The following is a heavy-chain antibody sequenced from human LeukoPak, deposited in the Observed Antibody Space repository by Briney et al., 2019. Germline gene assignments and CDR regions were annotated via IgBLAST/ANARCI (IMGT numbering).Heavy chain of an antibody. D-gene: IGHD6-13*01. V-gene: IGHV3-53*01. CDR3: ARGPARIAAAGKDFDY. J-gene: IGHJ4*02. CDR1: GFTVSSNY. Sequence: PGGSLRLSCAASGFTVSSNYMSWVRQAPGKGLKWVSVIYSGGSTYYADSVKGRFTISRDNSKNTLYLQMNSLRAEDTAVYYCARGPARIAAAGKDFDYWGQGTLVTVSS. CDR2: IYSGGST.